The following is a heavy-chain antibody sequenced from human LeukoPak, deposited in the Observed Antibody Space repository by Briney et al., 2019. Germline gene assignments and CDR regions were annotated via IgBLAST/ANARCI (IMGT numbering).Heavy chain of an antibody. Sequence: ASVKVSCKASGYSFTRYYIHWVRQAPGQGLEWLGWINPNSGGTNYAQKFQGRVSMTRDTSITTAYMELRRLRSDDTAMYYWARDKSGSYSVDYWGQGTLVTVSS. CDR2: INPNSGGT. V-gene: IGHV1-2*02. CDR3: ARDKSGSYSVDY. D-gene: IGHD1-26*01. CDR1: GYSFTRYY. J-gene: IGHJ4*02.